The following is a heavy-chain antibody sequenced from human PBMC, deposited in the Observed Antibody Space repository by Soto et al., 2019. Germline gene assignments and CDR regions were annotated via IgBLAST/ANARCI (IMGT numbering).Heavy chain of an antibody. V-gene: IGHV1-69*01. Sequence: VQLMQSGAEVKQPGSSVKVSCKASGGTFSSHSINWVRQAPGQGLEWMGGIITLFGTANYAQNFQGRVTITADQPTSTAYMELNRLRSDDTAVYYCAREVGYGDFSAALLDWGQGTLVTVSS. CDR3: AREVGYGDFSAALLD. CDR2: IITLFGTA. D-gene: IGHD4-17*01. CDR1: GGTFSSHS. J-gene: IGHJ4*02.